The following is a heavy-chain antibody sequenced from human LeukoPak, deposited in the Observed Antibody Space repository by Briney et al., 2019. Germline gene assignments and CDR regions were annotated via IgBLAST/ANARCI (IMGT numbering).Heavy chain of an antibody. J-gene: IGHJ4*02. CDR2: ISYDGSNK. D-gene: IGHD6-19*01. CDR3: HLVGTAVAGSGLRDY. Sequence: GGSLRLSCAASGFTFSSYAMHWVRQAPGKGLEWVAVISYDGSNKYYADSVKGQFTISRDNSKNTLYLQMNSLRAEDTAVYYCHLVGTAVAGSGLRDYWGQGTLVTVSS. CDR1: GFTFSSYA. V-gene: IGHV3-30*01.